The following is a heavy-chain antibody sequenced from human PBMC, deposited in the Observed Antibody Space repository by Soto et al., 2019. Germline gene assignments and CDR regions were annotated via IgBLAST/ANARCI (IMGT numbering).Heavy chain of an antibody. D-gene: IGHD5-18*01. Sequence: QVQLVQSGAEVKKPGASVKVSCKASGYTFTDYFIHWVRQAPGQGFEWMGWINPKSRGTNYAQKFQGRVTMTRDTSTRTAYLELRGLRSDDTAVYYCARVTLKAGNWFDPWGQGTLVTVSS. V-gene: IGHV1-2*02. J-gene: IGHJ5*02. CDR3: ARVTLKAGNWFDP. CDR2: INPKSRGT. CDR1: GYTFTDYF.